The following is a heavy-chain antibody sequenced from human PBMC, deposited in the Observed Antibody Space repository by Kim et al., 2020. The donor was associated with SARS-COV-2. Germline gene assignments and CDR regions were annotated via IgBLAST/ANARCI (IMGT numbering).Heavy chain of an antibody. CDR3: AKDSGLSIAARLNYYYGMDV. Sequence: GGSLRLSCAASGFTFSSYAMSWVRQAPGKGLEWVSAISGSGGSTYYADSVKGRFTISRDNSKNTLYLQMNSLRAEDTAVYYCAKDSGLSIAARLNYYYGMDVWGQGTTVTVSS. CDR2: ISGSGGST. CDR1: GFTFSSYA. D-gene: IGHD6-6*01. J-gene: IGHJ6*02. V-gene: IGHV3-23*01.